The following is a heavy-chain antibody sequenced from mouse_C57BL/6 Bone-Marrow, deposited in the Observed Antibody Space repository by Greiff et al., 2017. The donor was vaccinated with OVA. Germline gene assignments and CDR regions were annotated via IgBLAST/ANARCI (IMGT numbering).Heavy chain of an antibody. J-gene: IGHJ4*01. CDR3: TTDYDALYYAMDY. CDR2: IDPEDGDT. D-gene: IGHD2-4*01. CDR1: GFNIKDYY. V-gene: IGHV14-1*01. Sequence: VQLKESGAELVRPGASVKLSCTASGFNIKDYYMHWVKQRPEQGLEWIGRIDPEDGDTEYAPKFQGKATMTADTSSNTAYLQLSSLTSEDTAVYYCTTDYDALYYAMDYWGQGTSVTVSS.